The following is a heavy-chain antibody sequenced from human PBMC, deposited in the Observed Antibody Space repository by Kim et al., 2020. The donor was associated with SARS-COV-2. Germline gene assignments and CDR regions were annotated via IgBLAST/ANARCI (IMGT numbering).Heavy chain of an antibody. J-gene: IGHJ4*02. CDR3: ATKRWLPYYFDY. V-gene: IGHV4-34*01. Sequence: HSNPTLKSRDTISVGTAKNQFSLKLSSVTAADTAVYYCATKRWLPYYFDYWGQGPLVTVSS. D-gene: IGHD5-12*01.